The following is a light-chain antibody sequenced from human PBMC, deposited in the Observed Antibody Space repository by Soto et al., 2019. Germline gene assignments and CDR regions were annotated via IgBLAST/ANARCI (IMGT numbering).Light chain of an antibody. CDR3: MQALQTPLT. Sequence: DIVMTQSPLSLAVTPGEPASISCRSSLSLLHSNGYNYFDWYLQKPGQSPQLLIYLGSHRAPGVPDRFNGSGSGSDFTLKNSRVEAEDVGIYYCMQALQTPLTFGGGTKVEIK. CDR2: LGS. J-gene: IGKJ4*01. V-gene: IGKV2-28*01. CDR1: LSLLHSNGYNY.